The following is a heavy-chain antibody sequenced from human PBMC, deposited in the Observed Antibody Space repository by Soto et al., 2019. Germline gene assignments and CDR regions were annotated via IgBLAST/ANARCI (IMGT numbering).Heavy chain of an antibody. J-gene: IGHJ6*02. CDR1: GGSISSSSYY. V-gene: IGHV4-39*01. CDR2: IYYSGST. D-gene: IGHD5-18*01. CDR3: ARVPRGGQLWLPYYYYGMDV. Sequence: PSETLSLTCTVSGGSISSSSYYWGWIRQPPGKGLEWIGSIYYSGSTYYNPSLKSRVTISVDTSKNQFSLKLSSVTAADTAVYYCARVPRGGQLWLPYYYYGMDVWGQGTTVTVSS.